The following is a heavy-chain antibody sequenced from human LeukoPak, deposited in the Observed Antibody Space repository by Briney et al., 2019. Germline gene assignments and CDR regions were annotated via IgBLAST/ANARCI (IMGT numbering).Heavy chain of an antibody. D-gene: IGHD5-12*01. Sequence: PSETLSLTCAVYGGSFSGYYWSWIRQPPGKGLEWIGEINHSGSTNYNPSLKSRVTISVDTSKNQFSLKLNSVTAADTAMYYCARGRGYSGYEAWFDPWGQGTLVTVSS. CDR2: INHSGST. V-gene: IGHV4-34*01. J-gene: IGHJ5*02. CDR3: ARGRGYSGYEAWFDP. CDR1: GGSFSGYY.